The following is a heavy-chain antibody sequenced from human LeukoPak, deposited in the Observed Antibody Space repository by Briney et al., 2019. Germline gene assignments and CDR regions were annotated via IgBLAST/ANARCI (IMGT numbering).Heavy chain of an antibody. CDR3: ARDRGYYESSGYDLNWLDP. CDR2: IYYSGNT. CDR1: GGSISNYY. Sequence: SETLSLTCTVSGGSISNYYWSWIRQPPGKGLEGIGYIYYSGNTNYNPSLKSRVTISVDTSKNQFSLKLSSVTAADTAVYYCARDRGYYESSGYDLNWLDPWGQGTLVTVSS. J-gene: IGHJ5*02. D-gene: IGHD3-22*01. V-gene: IGHV4-59*01.